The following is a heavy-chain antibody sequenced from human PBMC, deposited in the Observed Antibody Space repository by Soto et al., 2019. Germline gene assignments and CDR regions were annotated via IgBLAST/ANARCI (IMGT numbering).Heavy chain of an antibody. CDR3: ARDGDIVVVPAAMLGGSYYYMDV. CDR2: ISAYNGNT. D-gene: IGHD2-2*01. Sequence: ASVKVSCKASGYTLTSYGISWVRQAPGQGLEWMGWISAYNGNTNYAQKLQGRVTMTTDTSTSTAYMELRSLRSDDTAVYYCARDGDIVVVPAAMLGGSYYYMDVWGKGTTVTVSS. V-gene: IGHV1-18*01. CDR1: GYTLTSYG. J-gene: IGHJ6*03.